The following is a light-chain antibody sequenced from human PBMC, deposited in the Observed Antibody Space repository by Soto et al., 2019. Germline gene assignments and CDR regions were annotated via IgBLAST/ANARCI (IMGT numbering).Light chain of an antibody. V-gene: IGKV1-5*01. CDR2: GAS. Sequence: DIQMTQSPSTLSASVGDRVTITCRASQSISTSLAWYQQKPGKAPKLLIYGASTMESGVPARFSGSGSGTEFTLTISSLQSEDFAIYYCQQYDNWSPITFGQGTRVEIK. CDR1: QSISTS. CDR3: QQYDNWSPIT. J-gene: IGKJ5*01.